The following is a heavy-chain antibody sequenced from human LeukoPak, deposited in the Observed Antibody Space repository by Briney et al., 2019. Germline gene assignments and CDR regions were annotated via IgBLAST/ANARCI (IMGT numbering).Heavy chain of an antibody. CDR1: GGSISIYY. V-gene: IGHV4-59*01. D-gene: IGHD3-10*01. Sequence: SETLSLTCTVSGGSISIYYWSWIRQPPGKGLEWIGYIYNSGSTNYNPSLKSRVTISVDTSKNQFSLDLGSVTAADTAVYYCVRDRELNYWGQGTLVTVSS. J-gene: IGHJ4*02. CDR2: IYNSGST. CDR3: VRDRELNY.